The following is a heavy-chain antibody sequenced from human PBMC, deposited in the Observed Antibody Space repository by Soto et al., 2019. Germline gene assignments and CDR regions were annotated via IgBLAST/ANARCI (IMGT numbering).Heavy chain of an antibody. CDR3: ARELRSGPFDY. V-gene: IGHV3-21*01. CDR1: GFPLSSYS. D-gene: IGHD3-3*01. Sequence: PGGSLRLSCSASGFPLSSYSMNWVRQAPGKGLEWVSSISSSSSYIYYADSVKGRFTISRDNAKNSLYLQMNSLRAEDTAVYYCARELRSGPFDYWGQGTLVTVSS. CDR2: ISSSSSYI. J-gene: IGHJ4*02.